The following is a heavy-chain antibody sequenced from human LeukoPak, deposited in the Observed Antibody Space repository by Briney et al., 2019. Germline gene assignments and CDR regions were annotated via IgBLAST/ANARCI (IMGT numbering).Heavy chain of an antibody. J-gene: IGHJ3*02. V-gene: IGHV4-4*02. CDR1: GGSISSSNW. Sequence: PSETLSLTCAVSGGSISSSNWWSWVRQPPGKGLEWIGEIYHSGSTYYNPSLKSRVTISVDTSKNQFSLKLSSVTAADTAVYYCARLYGSGPIWEGAFHIWGQGTMVTVSS. D-gene: IGHD3-10*01. CDR2: IYHSGST. CDR3: ARLYGSGPIWEGAFHI.